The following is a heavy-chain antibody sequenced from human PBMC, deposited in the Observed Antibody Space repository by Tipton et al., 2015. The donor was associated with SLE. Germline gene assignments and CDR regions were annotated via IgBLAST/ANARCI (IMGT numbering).Heavy chain of an antibody. CDR1: GFTLSSYW. Sequence: SLRLSCAASGFTLSSYWMHWVRHAPGKGLVWVSRINSDGSSTSYADSGKGRFTISRDNAKNTQYLQKNSLRAEDTAVSYCAKEGVLRFLEWSRGWFEPWVQGTLATVSS. CDR3: AKEGVLRFLEWSRGWFEP. J-gene: IGHJ5*02. D-gene: IGHD3-3*01. CDR2: INSDGSST. V-gene: IGHV3-74*01.